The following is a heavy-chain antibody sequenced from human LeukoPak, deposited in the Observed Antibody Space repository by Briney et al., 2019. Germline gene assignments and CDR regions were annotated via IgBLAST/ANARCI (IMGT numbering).Heavy chain of an antibody. CDR2: IIPIIGTA. D-gene: IGHD2-15*01. V-gene: IGHV1-69*13. J-gene: IGHJ5*02. Sequence: SVKVSCKASGGTISTYAISWVRQAPGQGLEWMGGIIPIIGTANYAQKFQGRVTITADESTSTDYMELSSLRSEDSAAYYVVRCARYCCDDRCYPGSWFDPWGQGTLVTVSS. CDR3: VRCARYCCDDRCYPGSWFDP. CDR1: GGTISTYA.